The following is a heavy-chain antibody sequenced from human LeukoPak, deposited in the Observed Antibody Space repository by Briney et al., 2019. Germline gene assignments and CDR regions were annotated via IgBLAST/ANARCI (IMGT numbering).Heavy chain of an antibody. Sequence: SETLSLTCAVYGGSFSGYYWSWIRQPPGKGLEWIGEINHSGSTNYNPSLKSRVTISVDTSKNQFSLKLSSVTAADTAVYYCAREGPADTTMIEVVSLGDAFDIWGQGTMVTVSS. D-gene: IGHD3-22*01. CDR1: GGSFSGYY. CDR3: AREGPADTTMIEVVSLGDAFDI. J-gene: IGHJ3*02. V-gene: IGHV4-34*01. CDR2: INHSGST.